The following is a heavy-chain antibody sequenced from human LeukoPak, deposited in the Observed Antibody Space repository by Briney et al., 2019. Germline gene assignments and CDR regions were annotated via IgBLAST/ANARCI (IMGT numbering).Heavy chain of an antibody. V-gene: IGHV3-21*01. CDR3: ARVSYGSGSYYFDY. CDR1: GFTFSSYS. CDR2: ISSSSSYI. D-gene: IGHD3-10*01. J-gene: IGHJ4*02. Sequence: GGXLXLSCAASGFTFSSYSMNWVRQAPGKGLEWVSSISSSSSYIYYADSVKGRFTISRDNAKNSLYLQMNSLRAEDTAVYYCARVSYGSGSYYFDYWGQGTLVTVSS.